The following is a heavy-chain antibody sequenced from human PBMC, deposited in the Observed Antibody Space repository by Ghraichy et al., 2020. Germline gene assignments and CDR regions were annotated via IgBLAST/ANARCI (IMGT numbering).Heavy chain of an antibody. CDR3: ARVGSSGGGAFDI. Sequence: LSLTCAASGFTFSSYSMNWVRQAPGKGLEWVSSISSSSSYIYYADSVKGRFTISRDNAKNSLYLQMNSLRAEDTAVYYCARVGSSGGGAFDIWGQGTMVTVSS. CDR2: ISSSSSYI. D-gene: IGHD6-19*01. CDR1: GFTFSSYS. V-gene: IGHV3-21*01. J-gene: IGHJ3*02.